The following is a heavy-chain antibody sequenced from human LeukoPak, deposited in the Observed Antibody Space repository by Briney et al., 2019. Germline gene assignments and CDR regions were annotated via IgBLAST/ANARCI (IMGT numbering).Heavy chain of an antibody. CDR1: GASMISHNYY. CDR3: AKLLSYDILTDNYYKYYMDV. J-gene: IGHJ6*03. V-gene: IGHV4-39*01. D-gene: IGHD3-9*01. Sequence: SETLSLTCSVSGASMISHNYYWGWIRQPPGKALELIGSISYTGSTFYRPSLKSRVTMSVGTSNNQFALRVNSVTAADTAVYYCAKLLSYDILTDNYYKYYMDVWGKGTTVTVSS. CDR2: ISYTGST.